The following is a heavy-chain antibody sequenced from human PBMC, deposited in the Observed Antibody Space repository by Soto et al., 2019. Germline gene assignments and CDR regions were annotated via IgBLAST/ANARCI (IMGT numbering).Heavy chain of an antibody. CDR2: IIPSFGTA. Sequence: QVQLVQSGAEVKKPGSSVKVSCKASGGTFNNFAISWVRQAPGQGLEWMAGIIPSFGTANYAQKFQGRVSIPANKPTNTAYRGLSSLDSENTAMYYWGRGTISGVLFIPPFASWGQETLVT. CDR1: GGTFNNFA. D-gene: IGHD3-10*01. CDR3: GRGTISGVLFIPPFAS. V-gene: IGHV1-69*14. J-gene: IGHJ4*02.